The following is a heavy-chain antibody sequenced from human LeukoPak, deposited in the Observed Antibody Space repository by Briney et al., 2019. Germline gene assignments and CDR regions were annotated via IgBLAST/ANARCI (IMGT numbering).Heavy chain of an antibody. CDR3: ARVGSSSWFSPYYYYYYMDV. CDR2: MNPNSGNT. CDR1: GYTFTSYD. V-gene: IGHV1-8*03. J-gene: IGHJ6*03. D-gene: IGHD6-13*01. Sequence: EASVKVSXKASGYTFTSYDINWVRQATGQGLEWMGWMNPNSGNTGYAQKFQGRVTITRNTSISTAYMELSSLRSEDTAVYYCARVGSSSWFSPYYYYYYMDVWGKGTTVTVSS.